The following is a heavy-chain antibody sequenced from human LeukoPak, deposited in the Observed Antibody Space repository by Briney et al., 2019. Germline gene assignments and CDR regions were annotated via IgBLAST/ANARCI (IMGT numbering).Heavy chain of an antibody. Sequence: PGGSLRLSCAASGFTFSSYGMPWVRQAPGKGLEWVAVISYDGSSKYYADSVKGRFTISRDNSKNTLYLQMNSLRAEDTAVYYCAKDAWRYFDYWGQGTLVTVSS. J-gene: IGHJ4*02. D-gene: IGHD1-1*01. V-gene: IGHV3-30*18. CDR1: GFTFSSYG. CDR3: AKDAWRYFDY. CDR2: ISYDGSSK.